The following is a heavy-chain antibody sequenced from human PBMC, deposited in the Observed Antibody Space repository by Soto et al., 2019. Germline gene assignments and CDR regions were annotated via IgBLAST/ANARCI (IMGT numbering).Heavy chain of an antibody. CDR1: GFTFSSYW. CDR3: ARRRDDPRPLYYGMDV. D-gene: IGHD1-1*01. J-gene: IGHJ6*02. V-gene: IGHV3-7*01. CDR2: IKQDGSEK. Sequence: EVQLVESGGGLVQPGGSLRLSCAASGFTFSSYWMSWVRQAPGKGLEWVANIKQDGSEKYYVDSVKGRFTISRDNAKNSLYLQMNSLRAEDTAVYYCARRRDDPRPLYYGMDVWGQGTTVTVSS.